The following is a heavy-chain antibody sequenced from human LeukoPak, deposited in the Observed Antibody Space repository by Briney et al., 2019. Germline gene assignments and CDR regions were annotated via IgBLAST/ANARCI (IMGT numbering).Heavy chain of an antibody. CDR2: IKQDGSEK. D-gene: IGHD6-13*01. V-gene: IGHV3-7*01. CDR3: ARDSAGNDY. Sequence: GGSLRLSCAASGFTFSTYWMSWVRQAPGKGLEWVANIKQDGSEKYYVDSVKGRFTISRDNAKNTLYLQMNSLRAEDTAMYYCARDSAGNDYWGQGTLVTVSS. CDR1: GFTFSTYW. J-gene: IGHJ4*02.